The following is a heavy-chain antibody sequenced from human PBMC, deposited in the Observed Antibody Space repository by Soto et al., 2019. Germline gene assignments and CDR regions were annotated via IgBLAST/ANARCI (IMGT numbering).Heavy chain of an antibody. CDR2: IYYSGST. D-gene: IGHD6-19*01. V-gene: IGHV4-59*01. CDR1: GGSISSYY. Sequence: QVQLQESGPGLVKPSETLSLTCTVSGGSISSYYWSWIRQPLGKGLEWIGYIYYSGSTNYNPSLKSRVTISVDTSKNQFSLKLSSVTAADTAVYYCARVDSIAVAVYYFDYWGQGTLVTVSS. CDR3: ARVDSIAVAVYYFDY. J-gene: IGHJ4*02.